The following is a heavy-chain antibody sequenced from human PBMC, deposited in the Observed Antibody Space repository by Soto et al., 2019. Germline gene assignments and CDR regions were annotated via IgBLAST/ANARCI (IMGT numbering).Heavy chain of an antibody. Sequence: SETLSLTCTVSGGSISSYYWSWIRQPPGKGLEWIGYIYYSGSTNYNPSLKSRVTISVDTSKNQFSLKLSSVTAADTAVYYCARIHHDDYVDYWAESRRRNDAFDIWGQGTMVTGS. V-gene: IGHV4-59*08. J-gene: IGHJ3*02. D-gene: IGHD4-17*01. CDR2: IYYSGST. CDR3: ARIHHDDYVDYWAESRRRNDAFDI. CDR1: GGSISSYY.